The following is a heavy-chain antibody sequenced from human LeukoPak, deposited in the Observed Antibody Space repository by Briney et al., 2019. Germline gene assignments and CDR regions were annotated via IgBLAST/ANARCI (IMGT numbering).Heavy chain of an antibody. J-gene: IGHJ4*02. D-gene: IGHD5-24*01. V-gene: IGHV4-4*02. CDR2: IYHSGST. CDR3: AAVEMASSFDY. Sequence: SETLSLTCAVSGGSISSSNWWSWVRQPPGKGLEWIGEIYHSGSTNYNPSLKSRVTISVDTSKNQFSLKLSSVTAADTAVYYCAAVEMASSFDYWGQGTLVTVSS. CDR1: GGSISSSNW.